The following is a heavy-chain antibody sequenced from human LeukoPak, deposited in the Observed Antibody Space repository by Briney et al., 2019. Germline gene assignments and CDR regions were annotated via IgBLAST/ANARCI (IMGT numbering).Heavy chain of an antibody. Sequence: SVKVSCMASGCTFSSYTISWVRPAPGQGREWMGRIIPVLGIANYTQQFQSRVTIHEDKTTSTAYMELSSLRSEDTAVYYCARGTTGTTAFFYFDYWGQGTLVTVSS. CDR3: ARGTTGTTAFFYFDY. V-gene: IGHV1-69*02. CDR1: GCTFSSYT. CDR2: IIPVLGIA. J-gene: IGHJ4*02. D-gene: IGHD1-7*01.